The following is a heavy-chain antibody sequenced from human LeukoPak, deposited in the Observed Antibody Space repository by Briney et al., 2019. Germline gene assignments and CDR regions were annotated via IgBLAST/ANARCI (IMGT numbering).Heavy chain of an antibody. Sequence: GGSLRLSCLVSGLTFSSYSMTWVRQAPGKGLEWVSGISAGGGSSWYPDSVKGRFTISRDNSKNTLYLQMTSLRADDTAVYYCARDRVLHYFDYWGQGALVTVSS. CDR3: ARDRVLHYFDY. V-gene: IGHV3-23*01. D-gene: IGHD3-16*01. CDR1: GLTFSSYS. J-gene: IGHJ4*02. CDR2: ISAGGGSS.